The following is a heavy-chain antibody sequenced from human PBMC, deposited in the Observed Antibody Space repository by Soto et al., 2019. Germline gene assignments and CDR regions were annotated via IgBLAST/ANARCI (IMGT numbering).Heavy chain of an antibody. CDR1: GFSLSTAGVG. V-gene: IGHV2-5*02. J-gene: IGHJ4*02. Sequence: QITLKESGPPLVKPTQTLTLTCTFSGFSLSTAGVGVGWIRQPPGEALDWLALIYWDDDKRYSPSLKSRLTITKDTSKNQVVLTMTSMDPVDTATYYCARRAVTTQVFDYWGQGTLVTVSS. D-gene: IGHD4-17*01. CDR3: ARRAVTTQVFDY. CDR2: IYWDDDK.